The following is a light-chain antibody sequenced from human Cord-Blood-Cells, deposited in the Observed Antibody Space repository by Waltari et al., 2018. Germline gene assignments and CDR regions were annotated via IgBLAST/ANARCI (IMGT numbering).Light chain of an antibody. CDR1: QSISSY. J-gene: IGKJ3*01. CDR3: RQSYSTPFT. V-gene: IGKV1-39*01. Sequence: DIQMTQPPSSLSASVGDRVTITCRASQSISSYINWYQQKPGKAPKLLIYAASSLQSGVPSRFSGSGSGTDFTLTISSLQPEDFATYYCRQSYSTPFTFGPGTKVDIK. CDR2: AAS.